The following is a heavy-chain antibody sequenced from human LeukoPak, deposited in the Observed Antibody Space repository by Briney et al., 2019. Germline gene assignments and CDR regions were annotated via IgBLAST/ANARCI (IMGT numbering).Heavy chain of an antibody. J-gene: IGHJ4*02. CDR2: MNPNSGNT. Sequence: ASVKVSCKASGYTFTSYDINWVRQATGQGLEWMGWMNPNSGNTGYAQKFQGRVTMTRNTSISTAHMELSSLRSEDTAVYYCARVPFWDSSQDYWGQGTLVTVSS. D-gene: IGHD6-19*01. CDR3: ARVPFWDSSQDY. V-gene: IGHV1-8*01. CDR1: GYTFTSYD.